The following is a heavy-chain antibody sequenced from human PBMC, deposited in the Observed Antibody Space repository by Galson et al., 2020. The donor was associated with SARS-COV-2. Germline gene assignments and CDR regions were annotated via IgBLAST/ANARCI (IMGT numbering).Heavy chain of an antibody. CDR2: ISSSSSTI. D-gene: IGHD3-16*01. CDR1: GFTFSSYS. J-gene: IGHJ4*02. V-gene: IGHV3-48*04. CDR3: ARDTILGGGQLDFDY. Sequence: GGSLRLSCAASGFTFSSYSMNWVRQAPGKGLEWVSYISSSSSTIYYADSVKGRFTISRDNAKNSLYLQMNSLRAEDTAVYYCARDTILGGGQLDFDYWGQGTLVTVSS.